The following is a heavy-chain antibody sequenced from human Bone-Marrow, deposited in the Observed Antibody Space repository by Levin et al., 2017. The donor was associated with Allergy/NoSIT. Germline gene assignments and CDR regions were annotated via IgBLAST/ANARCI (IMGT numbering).Heavy chain of an antibody. CDR3: AKAGPVTATGTP. Sequence: PGGSLRLSCAASGFTVSRNYMSWVRQAPGKGLEWVSLIYSGGDTQYADSVKGRFTISRDNSKNTPYLQMNSLRVDDTAVYYCAKAGPVTATGTPWGQGTLVTVSS. J-gene: IGHJ4*02. CDR1: GFTVSRNY. V-gene: IGHV3-66*01. D-gene: IGHD6-19*01. CDR2: IYSGGDT.